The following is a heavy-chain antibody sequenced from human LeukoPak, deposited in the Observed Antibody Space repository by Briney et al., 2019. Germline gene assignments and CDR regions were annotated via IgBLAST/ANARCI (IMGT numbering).Heavy chain of an antibody. CDR3: AREFVLLWFGRNQNYMDV. CDR2: IYYSGST. V-gene: IGHV4-39*02. CDR1: GGSISSSSYY. J-gene: IGHJ6*03. D-gene: IGHD3-10*01. Sequence: SETLSLTCTVSGGSISSSSYYWGWIRQPPGKGLEWIGSIYYSGSTYYNPSLKSRVTISVDTSKNQFSLKLSSVTAADTAVYYCAREFVLLWFGRNQNYMDVWGKGTTVTISS.